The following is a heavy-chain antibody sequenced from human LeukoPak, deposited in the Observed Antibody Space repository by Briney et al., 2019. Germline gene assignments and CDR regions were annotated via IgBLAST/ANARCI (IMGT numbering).Heavy chain of an antibody. D-gene: IGHD3-16*01. CDR3: ARGGGLDV. CDR1: GFTFSTYA. CDR2: INHNGNVN. Sequence: GGSLRLSCAASGFTFSTYAMHWVRQAPGKGLEWVASINHNGNVNYYVDSVKGRFTISRDNAKNSLYLQMSNLRAEDTAVYFCARGGGLDVWGQGATVTVSS. J-gene: IGHJ6*02. V-gene: IGHV3-7*03.